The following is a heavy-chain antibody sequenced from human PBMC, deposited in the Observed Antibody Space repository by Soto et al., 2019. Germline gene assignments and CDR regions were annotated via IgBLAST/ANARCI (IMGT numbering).Heavy chain of an antibody. Sequence: GGSVKVSCKASGYTFTSYDINWVRQATGQGLEWMGWMNPNSGNTGYAQKFQGRVTMTRNTSISTAYMELSSLRSEDTAVYYCARGGRYYYDSSGYAHWGQGTLVTVSS. J-gene: IGHJ4*02. V-gene: IGHV1-8*01. CDR3: ARGGRYYYDSSGYAH. D-gene: IGHD3-22*01. CDR1: GYTFTSYD. CDR2: MNPNSGNT.